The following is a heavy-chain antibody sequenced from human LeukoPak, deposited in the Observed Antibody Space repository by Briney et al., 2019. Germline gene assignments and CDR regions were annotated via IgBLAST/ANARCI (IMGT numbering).Heavy chain of an antibody. Sequence: GGSLRLSCAASGITFSSYTMNWVRQAPGKGLEWISYITSSSSIISYADSVKGRFTISRDNAKNSLYVQMNSLRADDTAVYYCAREPYSSGSYQVDYWGQGTPATVSS. CDR1: GITFSSYT. CDR2: ITSSSSII. D-gene: IGHD3-10*01. V-gene: IGHV3-48*01. CDR3: AREPYSSGSYQVDY. J-gene: IGHJ4*02.